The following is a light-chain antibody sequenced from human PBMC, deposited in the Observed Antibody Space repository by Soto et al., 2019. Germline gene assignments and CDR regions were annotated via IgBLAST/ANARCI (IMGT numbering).Light chain of an antibody. CDR2: EVS. Sequence: QSDLTQPASVSGSPGQSITISCTGTSSDVGGYNYVSWYQQHPGKAPKLMIYEVSNRPSGVSNRFSGSKSGNTASLTISGLQAEDEADYYCSSYTSSSTLAFGTGTKVTVL. CDR3: SSYTSSSTLA. J-gene: IGLJ1*01. V-gene: IGLV2-14*01. CDR1: SSDVGGYNY.